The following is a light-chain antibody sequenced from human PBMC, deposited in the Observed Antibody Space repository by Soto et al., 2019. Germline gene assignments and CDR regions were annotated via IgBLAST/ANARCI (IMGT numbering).Light chain of an antibody. V-gene: IGKV1D-16*01. CDR1: QGISSW. J-gene: IGKJ1*01. CDR2: TAS. CDR3: QQYNSYPWT. Sequence: DIQMTQSPSSVSASVGNRVTITCRASQGISSWLACYQQKPGKAPNLLIYTASSLQSGVPSRFSGSGSGTEFTHTISSLQPDDFATYYCQQYNSYPWTFGQGTKVDIK.